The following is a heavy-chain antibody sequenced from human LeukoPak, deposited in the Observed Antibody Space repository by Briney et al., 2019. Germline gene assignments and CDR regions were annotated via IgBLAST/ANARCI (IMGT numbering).Heavy chain of an antibody. CDR2: IIPIFGTA. Sequence: SVKVSCKASGGTFSSYATSWVRQAPGQGLEWMGGIIPIFGTANYAQKFQGRVTITTDESTSTAYMELSSLRSEDTAVYYCARVIAARPWWFDPWGQGTLVTVSS. D-gene: IGHD6-6*01. V-gene: IGHV1-69*05. CDR1: GGTFSSYA. CDR3: ARVIAARPWWFDP. J-gene: IGHJ5*02.